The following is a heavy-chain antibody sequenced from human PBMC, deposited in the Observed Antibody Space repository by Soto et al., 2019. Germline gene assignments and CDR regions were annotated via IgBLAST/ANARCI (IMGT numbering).Heavy chain of an antibody. J-gene: IGHJ6*03. V-gene: IGHV3-30*18. D-gene: IGHD3-3*01. Sequence: GGSLRLSCAASGFTFSSYGMHWVRQAPGKGLEWVAVISYDGSNKYYADSVKGRFTISRDNSKNTLYLQMNSLRAEDTAVYYCAKEGYDFWRGYYTGNYMDVWGKGTTVTVSS. CDR1: GFTFSSYG. CDR2: ISYDGSNK. CDR3: AKEGYDFWRGYYTGNYMDV.